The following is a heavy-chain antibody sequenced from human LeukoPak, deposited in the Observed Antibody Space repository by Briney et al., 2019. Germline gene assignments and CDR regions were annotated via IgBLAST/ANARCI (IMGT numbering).Heavy chain of an antibody. V-gene: IGHV3-53*01. CDR3: ARDTYYFGVDV. Sequence: GGSLRLSCAASGFTVSANYMTWVRQAPGKGLEWVSGIYSGGSTYYADSVQGRFTISRDNSRNTLFLQMSSLRTEDTAVYFCARDTYYFGVDVWGRGTTVTISS. D-gene: IGHD2/OR15-2a*01. CDR1: GFTVSANY. CDR2: IYSGGST. J-gene: IGHJ6*02.